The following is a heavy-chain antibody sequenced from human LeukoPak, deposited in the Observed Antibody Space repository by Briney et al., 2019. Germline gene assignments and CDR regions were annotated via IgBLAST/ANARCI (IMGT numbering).Heavy chain of an antibody. Sequence: PGGSLRLSCAASGFTFSSYGMHWVRQAPGKGLEWVAFIRYDGSNKYYADSVKGRFTISRDNSKNTLYLQMNSLRAEDTAVYYCAKVAHGSGSYYMRQSPIKPDYYYYYYMDVWAKGPRSPSP. CDR3: AKVAHGSGSYYMRQSPIKPDYYYYYYMDV. CDR1: GFTFSSYG. V-gene: IGHV3-30*02. D-gene: IGHD3-10*01. CDR2: IRYDGSNK. J-gene: IGHJ6*03.